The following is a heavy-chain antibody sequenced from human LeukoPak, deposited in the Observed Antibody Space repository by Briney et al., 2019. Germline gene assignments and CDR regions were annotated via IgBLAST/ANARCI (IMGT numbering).Heavy chain of an antibody. CDR3: AKDKGCSSTSCYHAEYFQH. Sequence: GGSLRLSCAASGFTFSSYGMHWVRQAPGKGLEWVAVISYDGGNKYYADSVKGRFTISRDNSKNTLYLQMNSLRAEDTAVYYCAKDKGCSSTSCYHAEYFQHWGQGTLVTVSS. V-gene: IGHV3-30*18. D-gene: IGHD2-2*01. CDR2: ISYDGGNK. J-gene: IGHJ1*01. CDR1: GFTFSSYG.